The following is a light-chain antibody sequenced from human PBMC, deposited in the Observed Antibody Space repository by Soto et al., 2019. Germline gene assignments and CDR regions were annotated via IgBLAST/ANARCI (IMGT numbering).Light chain of an antibody. CDR3: QHYFGSLALS. CDR1: QSVLNRSNNKNY. Sequence: DIVMTQSPASLAVSLGERATINCKSSQSVLNRSNNKNYVAWFQQKPSQTPKLLIYWASTRESGVPDRFSGSGSGTDFTLTISGLQAEDVAVYYCQHYFGSLALSFGGGTKVDLK. CDR2: WAS. J-gene: IGKJ4*01. V-gene: IGKV4-1*01.